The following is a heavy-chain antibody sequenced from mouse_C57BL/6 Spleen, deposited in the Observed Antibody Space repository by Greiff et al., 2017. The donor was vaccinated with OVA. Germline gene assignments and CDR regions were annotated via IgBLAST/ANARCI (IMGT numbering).Heavy chain of an antibody. D-gene: IGHD3-3*01. V-gene: IGHV1-15*01. CDR2: IDPETGGT. J-gene: IGHJ2*01. CDR3: SQGQGDFGD. CDR1: GYTFTDYE. Sequence: QVQLQQSGAELVRPGASVTLSCKASGYTFTDYEMHWVKQTPVHGLEWIGAIDPETGGTAYNQKFKGKAILTADKSSSTAYMGLRSLTSEGSAVYYCSQGQGDFGDWGKGTTLTVSS.